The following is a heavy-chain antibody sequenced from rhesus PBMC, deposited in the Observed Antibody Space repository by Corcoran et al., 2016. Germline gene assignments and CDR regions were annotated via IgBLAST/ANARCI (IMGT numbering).Heavy chain of an antibody. CDR1: GASIRSHY. CDR3: ARAHSGYSTFFDY. Sequence: QVQLQESGPGLVKPSEPLYLPCAVSGASIRSHYWRWIRPHPGKGLEWIGRISGSGGSTDYNPSLKSRVTISTDTSKNQFSLKLSSVTAADTAVYYCARAHSGYSTFFDYWGQGVLVTVSS. D-gene: IGHD5-24*01. V-gene: IGHV4-173*01. CDR2: ISGSGGST. J-gene: IGHJ4*01.